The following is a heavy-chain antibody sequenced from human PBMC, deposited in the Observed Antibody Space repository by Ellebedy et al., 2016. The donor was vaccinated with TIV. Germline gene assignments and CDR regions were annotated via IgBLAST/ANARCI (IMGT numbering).Heavy chain of an antibody. CDR3: ARVRLGYSYGSSRLINWFDP. CDR1: GGSISSYY. V-gene: IGHV4-59*01. D-gene: IGHD5-18*01. CDR2: IYYSGST. J-gene: IGHJ5*02. Sequence: SETLSLTCTVSGGSISSYYWSWIRQPPGKGLEWIGYIYYSGSTNYNPSLKSRVTISVDTSKNQFSLKLSSVTAADTAVYYCARVRLGYSYGSSRLINWFDPWGQGTLVTVSS.